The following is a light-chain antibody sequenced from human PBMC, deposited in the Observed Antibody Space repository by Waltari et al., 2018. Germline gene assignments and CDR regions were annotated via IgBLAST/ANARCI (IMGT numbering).Light chain of an antibody. V-gene: IGLV2-8*01. Sequence: HSALTQPPSASGSPGQSVTISCTGSSSDVGGYDAVSWYHQYPGRPPRLLIYEVHKRPSVVPDRFSASKSGDTASLTVSGLRAEDEAHYYCTSYTPIPTFVLFGGGTKLTVL. CDR2: EVH. CDR1: SSDVGGYDA. J-gene: IGLJ2*01. CDR3: TSYTPIPTFVL.